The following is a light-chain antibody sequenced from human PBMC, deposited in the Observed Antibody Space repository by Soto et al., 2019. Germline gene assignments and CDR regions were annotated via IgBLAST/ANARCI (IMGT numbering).Light chain of an antibody. CDR3: SSYTSSSTLV. J-gene: IGLJ3*02. V-gene: IGLV2-14*03. Sequence: QPVLTQPASVSGSPGQSITISCTGTSSDVGDYNYVSWYQQHPGKAPKLMIYDVSDRPSGVSNRFSGSKSGNTASLTISGLQAEDEADYYCSSYTSSSTLVFGGGTKVTVL. CDR2: DVS. CDR1: SSDVGDYNY.